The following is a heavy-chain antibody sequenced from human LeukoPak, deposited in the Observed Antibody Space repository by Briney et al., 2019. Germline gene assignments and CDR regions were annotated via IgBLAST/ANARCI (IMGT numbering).Heavy chain of an antibody. D-gene: IGHD1-26*01. V-gene: IGHV3-23*01. CDR1: GFIFSSYA. Sequence: PGGSLRLSCAASGFIFSSYAMSWVRQAPGKGLEWVSGISGSGGSTWYADSVKGRFAISRDNSKNTLYLQMNRLRAEDTATYYCAKYRTGPPYGLDVWGQGTTVTVSS. CDR2: ISGSGGST. CDR3: AKYRTGPPYGLDV. J-gene: IGHJ6*02.